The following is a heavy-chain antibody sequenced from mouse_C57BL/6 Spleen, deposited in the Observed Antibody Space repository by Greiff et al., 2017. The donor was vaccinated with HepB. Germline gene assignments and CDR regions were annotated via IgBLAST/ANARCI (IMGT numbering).Heavy chain of an antibody. CDR2: INPSSGYT. Sequence: VQLMESGAELAKPGASVKLSCKASGYTFTSYWMHWVKQRPGQGLEWIGYINPSSGYTKYNQKFKDKATLTADKSSSTAYMQLSSLTYEDSAVYYCARWAVVANSDVWGTGTTVTVSS. J-gene: IGHJ1*03. CDR1: GYTFTSYW. V-gene: IGHV1-7*01. CDR3: ARWAVVANSDV. D-gene: IGHD1-1*01.